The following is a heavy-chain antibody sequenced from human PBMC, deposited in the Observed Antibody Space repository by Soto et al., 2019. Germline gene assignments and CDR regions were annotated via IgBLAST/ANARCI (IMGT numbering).Heavy chain of an antibody. J-gene: IGHJ4*02. CDR3: ARDSLYDSSGYRFPGY. Sequence: GGSLRLSCAASGFTFSSYSMNWVRQAPGKRLEWVSYISSSSSTIYYADSVKGRFTISRDNAKNSLYLQMNSLRDEDTAVYYCARDSLYDSSGYRFPGYWGQGTLVTVSS. D-gene: IGHD3-22*01. CDR1: GFTFSSYS. CDR2: ISSSSSTI. V-gene: IGHV3-48*02.